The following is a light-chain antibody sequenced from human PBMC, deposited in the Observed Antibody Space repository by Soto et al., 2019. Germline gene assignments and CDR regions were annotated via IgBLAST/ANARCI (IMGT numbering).Light chain of an antibody. Sequence: SALTQPRSVSGSPGQSVTIPCTGTSSDVGAYNYVSWYQQHPGKVPELIIYDVTKRPSGVPDRFSGSKSGNTASMTISGLQVEDEADYYCCSYAGTYSWVFGGGTKLTVL. CDR1: SSDVGAYNY. V-gene: IGLV2-11*01. J-gene: IGLJ3*02. CDR3: CSYAGTYSWV. CDR2: DVT.